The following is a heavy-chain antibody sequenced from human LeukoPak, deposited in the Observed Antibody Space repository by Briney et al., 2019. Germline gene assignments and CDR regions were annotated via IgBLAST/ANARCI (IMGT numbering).Heavy chain of an antibody. V-gene: IGHV4-59*01. CDR3: ARDLDGDGGSGWSGEFDP. Sequence: SETLSLTCTVSGVSISSYYWSWIRQPPGKGLEWIGYIYYSGSTNYNPSLKSRVTISVDTSKNQFSLKLSSVTAADTAVYYCARDLDGDGGSGWSGEFDPWGQGTLVTVSS. D-gene: IGHD3-10*01. CDR1: GVSISSYY. CDR2: IYYSGST. J-gene: IGHJ5*02.